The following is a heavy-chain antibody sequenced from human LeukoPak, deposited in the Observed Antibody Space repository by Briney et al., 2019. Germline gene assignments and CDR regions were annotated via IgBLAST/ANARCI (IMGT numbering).Heavy chain of an antibody. CDR1: GYTFTSYY. V-gene: IGHV1-46*01. Sequence: GASVKVSCKASGYTFTSYYMHWVRQAPGQGLEWMGIINPSGGSTSYAQKFQGRVTMTRDTSTSTVYMELSSLRSEGTAVYYCARGFSTIFGVVIPPDVWGKGTTVTVSS. D-gene: IGHD3-3*01. J-gene: IGHJ6*04. CDR2: INPSGGST. CDR3: ARGFSTIFGVVIPPDV.